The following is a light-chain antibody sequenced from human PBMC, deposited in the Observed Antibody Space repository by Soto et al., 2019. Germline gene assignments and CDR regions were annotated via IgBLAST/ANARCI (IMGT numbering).Light chain of an antibody. CDR3: QQYNNWPA. V-gene: IGKV3D-15*01. CDR2: GAS. J-gene: IGKJ1*01. Sequence: EIVLTQSPGTLSLSPGERATLSCRASQSVGSDYLAWYQQKPGQAPRILIFGASGRATGIPDRFSGSGSGTEFTLTISSLQSEDFAVYYCQQYNNWPAFGQGTKVDIK. CDR1: QSVGSD.